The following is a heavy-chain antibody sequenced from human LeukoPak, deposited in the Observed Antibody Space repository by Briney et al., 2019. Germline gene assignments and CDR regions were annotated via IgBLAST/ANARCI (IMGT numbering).Heavy chain of an antibody. CDR2: ISPYSGAT. CDR1: GYTFTAYY. V-gene: IGHV1-2*02. CDR3: ARPASSPQRYFDY. D-gene: IGHD6-13*01. J-gene: IGHJ4*02. Sequence: GASVKVSCKASGYTFTAYYIHWVRQAPGQGLEWMGWISPYSGATSSAQRFQGRVTMTRDTSISTAYMEVNRLTSDDTAVYYCARPASSPQRYFDYWGQGTPVTVSS.